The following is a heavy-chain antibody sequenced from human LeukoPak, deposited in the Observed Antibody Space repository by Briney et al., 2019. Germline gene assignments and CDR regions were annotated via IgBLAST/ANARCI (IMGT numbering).Heavy chain of an antibody. CDR2: ITGSGSDT. CDR3: AKPLFGSGSYHYSFFEY. Sequence: GGSLRLSCAASGFTFNNYAMSWVRQAPGKGLEWVSVITGSGSDTRYADSVQGRFTISRDNSKNTVFLQMNSLRVEDTAVYFCAKPLFGSGSYHYSFFEYWGQGTLVTVSS. V-gene: IGHV3-23*01. CDR1: GFTFNNYA. J-gene: IGHJ4*02. D-gene: IGHD3-10*01.